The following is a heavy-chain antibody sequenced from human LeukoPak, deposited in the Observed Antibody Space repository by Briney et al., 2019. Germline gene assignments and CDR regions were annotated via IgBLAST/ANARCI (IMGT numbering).Heavy chain of an antibody. Sequence: PGGSLRLSCAASGFTVSSNYMSWVRQAPGKGLEWVSVIYSGGSTYYADSVKGRFTISRDNSKNTLYLQMNSLRAEDTAVYYCAGGALEGLQWDDAFDIWGQGTMVTVSS. CDR3: AGGALEGLQWDDAFDI. J-gene: IGHJ3*02. V-gene: IGHV3-53*01. CDR2: IYSGGST. CDR1: GFTVSSNY. D-gene: IGHD5-24*01.